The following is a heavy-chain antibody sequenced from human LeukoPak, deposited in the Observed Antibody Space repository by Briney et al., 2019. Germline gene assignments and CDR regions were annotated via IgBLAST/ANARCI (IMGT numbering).Heavy chain of an antibody. J-gene: IGHJ1*01. CDR2: IIPMFGTT. CDR1: GGSFSSYA. V-gene: IGHV1-69*01. D-gene: IGHD3-3*01. CDR3: ARVTDSSAEYFQH. Sequence: SVKVSCKASGGSFSSYAISWVRQAPGQGLAWMGGIIPMFGTTNYAQKFQGRVTVTADESTGTAYMELSSLRSEDTAVYYCARVTDSSAEYFQHWGQGTLVTVSS.